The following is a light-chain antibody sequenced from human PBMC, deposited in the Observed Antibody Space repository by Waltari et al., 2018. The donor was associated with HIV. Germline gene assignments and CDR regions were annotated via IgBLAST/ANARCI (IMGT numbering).Light chain of an antibody. CDR1: SFNIGRNF. CDR2: RVN. CDR3: AAWDDSLRGSYV. V-gene: IGLV1-47*01. Sequence: QSVLTQPPSASGTPGQRVILSCSGSSFNIGRNFVSWYQQLPGTAPKVLIFRVNQRPSGVPDRFSGSKSGASASLAISGLRSEDEADYYCAAWDDSLRGSYVFGPGTKVTVL. J-gene: IGLJ1*01.